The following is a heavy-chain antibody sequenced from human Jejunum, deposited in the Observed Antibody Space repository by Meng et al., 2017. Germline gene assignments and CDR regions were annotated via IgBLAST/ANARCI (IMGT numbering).Heavy chain of an antibody. CDR2: IPRSYGNI. CDR3: AKFMRAVAGSYSSDGMDA. J-gene: IGHJ6*02. V-gene: IGHV3-23*01. Sequence: GGSLRLSCAASGFTFSNYAMSWVRQAPGKGLECVSAIPRSYGNIDYTDSVKGRFTISRDNSKNTLYLQMNSLRVEDTAVYYCAKFMRAVAGSYSSDGMDAWGQGTTVTVSS. D-gene: IGHD6-19*01. CDR1: GFTFSNYA.